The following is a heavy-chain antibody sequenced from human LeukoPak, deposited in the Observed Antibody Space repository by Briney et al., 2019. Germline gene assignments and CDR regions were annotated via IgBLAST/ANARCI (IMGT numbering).Heavy chain of an antibody. J-gene: IGHJ6*03. CDR2: IIPISGTA. CDR3: ARKFTILGYMDV. CDR1: GGTFSSYA. V-gene: IGHV1-69*01. Sequence: SSVKVSCKASGGTFSSYAISWVRQAPGQGLEWMGGIIPISGTANYAQKFQGRVTITADESTSTAYMELSSLRSEDTAVYYCARKFTILGYMDVWGKGTTVTVSS. D-gene: IGHD3-3*01.